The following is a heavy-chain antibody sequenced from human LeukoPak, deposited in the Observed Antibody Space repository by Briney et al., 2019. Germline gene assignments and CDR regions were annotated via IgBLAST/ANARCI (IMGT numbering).Heavy chain of an antibody. CDR1: GFTFNSYS. Sequence: GRSLRLSCAASGFTFNSYSMHWVRQAPGKGLEWVTAISDDETYKFYADSVKGRFTISRDNSKNTLYLQMNSLRAEDTAVYYCARAYYDILTGCYTGLSYWGQGTLVTVSS. V-gene: IGHV3-30-3*01. D-gene: IGHD3-9*01. CDR3: ARAYYDILTGCYTGLSY. J-gene: IGHJ4*02. CDR2: ISDDETYK.